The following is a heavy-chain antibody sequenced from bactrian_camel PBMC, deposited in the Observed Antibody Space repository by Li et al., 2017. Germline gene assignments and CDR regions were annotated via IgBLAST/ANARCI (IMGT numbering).Heavy chain of an antibody. Sequence: DVQLVESGGGSVQAGGPLTLSCVGSEYFWSTYCMAWFRQVAGKEREGVAAIYSEGGSTIYDDSVKGRFTISRDNAKNTIYLQMNSVKMEDTAVYYCAAGIPRHVWTPPSLRCGGQGTQVTVS. CDR1: EYFWSTYC. CDR3: AAGIPRHVWTPPSLRC. CDR2: IYSEGGST. V-gene: IGHV3S42*01. J-gene: IGHJ4*01. D-gene: IGHD2*01.